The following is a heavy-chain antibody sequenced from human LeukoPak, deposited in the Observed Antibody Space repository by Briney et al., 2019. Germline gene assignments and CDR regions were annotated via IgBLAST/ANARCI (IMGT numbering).Heavy chain of an antibody. D-gene: IGHD3-22*01. Sequence: SETLSLTCTVSGGSISNYYWSWIWQPAGKGLEWIGRIYTSGSTTYNPSLKSRVTMSVDTSKNQFSLKLSFVTAADTAVYYCVRDSLYYDSSNYYTHFEYWGQGILVTVSS. CDR2: IYTSGST. J-gene: IGHJ4*02. CDR1: GGSISNYY. CDR3: VRDSLYYDSSNYYTHFEY. V-gene: IGHV4-4*07.